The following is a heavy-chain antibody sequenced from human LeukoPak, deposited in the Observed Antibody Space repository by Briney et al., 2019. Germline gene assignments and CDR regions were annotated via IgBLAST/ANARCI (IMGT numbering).Heavy chain of an antibody. CDR1: GFTFSSYA. CDR2: ISGSGGST. V-gene: IGHV3-23*01. Sequence: GGSLRLSCAASGFTFSSYAMSWVRQAPGKGLEWVSAISGSGGSTYYADSVKGRFTIYRDNSKNKLYLQMNSLKAEDTAVYYCAKVWDSSGYYYVLGDWGQGTLVTVSS. J-gene: IGHJ4*02. D-gene: IGHD3-22*01. CDR3: AKVWDSSGYYYVLGD.